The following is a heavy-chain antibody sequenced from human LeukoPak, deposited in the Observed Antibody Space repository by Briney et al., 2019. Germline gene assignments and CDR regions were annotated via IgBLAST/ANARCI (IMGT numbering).Heavy chain of an antibody. D-gene: IGHD4-23*01. CDR1: GFTFSSYD. CDR2: MSNDGING. J-gene: IGHJ5*02. CDR3: AKEDYGGNSRWLDP. Sequence: GRSLRLSCAASGFTFSSYDMHWVRQAPGKGLEWVADMSNDGINGNYADSVKGRFTVSRDISKSILYLQMNGLRGDDTAVYYCAKEDYGGNSRWLDPWGQGTLVTVSS. V-gene: IGHV3-30*18.